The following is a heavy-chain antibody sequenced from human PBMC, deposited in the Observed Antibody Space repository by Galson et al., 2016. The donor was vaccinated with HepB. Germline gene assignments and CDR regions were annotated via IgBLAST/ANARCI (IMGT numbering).Heavy chain of an antibody. CDR2: ITANGDKI. V-gene: IGHV3-23*01. CDR3: AKCIRHSSGVSDY. CDR1: GLTFSSYA. J-gene: IGHJ4*02. Sequence: SLRLSCAASGLTFSSYAVTWVRQAPGKGLEWVSSITANGDKIYYADSVKGRFTISRDNFKNTLYLQMDSLRADDTAVYYCAKCIRHSSGVSDYWGQGTLVTVSS. D-gene: IGHD6-6*01.